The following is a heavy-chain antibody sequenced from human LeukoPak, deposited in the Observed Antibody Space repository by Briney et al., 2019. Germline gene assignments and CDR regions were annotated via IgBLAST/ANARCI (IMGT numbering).Heavy chain of an antibody. CDR3: ARDYNYGSGSYYEENWFDP. D-gene: IGHD3-10*01. CDR2: IIPIFGTA. CDR1: GGTFSSYA. J-gene: IGHJ5*02. V-gene: IGHV1-69*06. Sequence: APVKVSCKASGGTFSSYAISWVRQAPGQGLEWMGGIIPIFGTANYAQKFQGRVTITADKSTSTAYMELSSLRSEDTAVYYCARDYNYGSGSYYEENWFDPWGQGTLVTVSS.